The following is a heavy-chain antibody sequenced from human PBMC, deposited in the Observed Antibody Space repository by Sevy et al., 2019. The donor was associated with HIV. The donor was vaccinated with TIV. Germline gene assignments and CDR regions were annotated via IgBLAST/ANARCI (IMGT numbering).Heavy chain of an antibody. CDR3: ATDPVNVDYYDISGSLFDY. J-gene: IGHJ4*02. CDR2: ISTGFSSK. Sequence: GGCLRLSCAASGFTFSNYAMDWVRQAPGKGPEWVSTISTGFSSKYYADSVKGRFTISRDNSKNTLSLQMNSLRADDTAVYHCATDPVNVDYYDISGSLFDYWGQGTLVTVSS. V-gene: IGHV3-23*01. D-gene: IGHD3-22*01. CDR1: GFTFSNYA.